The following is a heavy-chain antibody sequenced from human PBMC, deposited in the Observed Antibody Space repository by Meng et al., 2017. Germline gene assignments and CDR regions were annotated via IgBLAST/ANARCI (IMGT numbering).Heavy chain of an antibody. CDR3: ARDRGAVAGTNFDY. V-gene: IGHV4-4*02. CDR1: GGSISSSNW. J-gene: IGHJ4*02. Sequence: VRRQGSGPGLVKPSGPLSLTRAGSGGSISSSNWWSWVRQPPGKGLEWIGEIYHSGSTNYNPSLKSRVTISVDKSKNQFSLKLSSVTAADTAVYYCARDRGAVAGTNFDYWGQGTLVTVSS. CDR2: IYHSGST. D-gene: IGHD6-19*01.